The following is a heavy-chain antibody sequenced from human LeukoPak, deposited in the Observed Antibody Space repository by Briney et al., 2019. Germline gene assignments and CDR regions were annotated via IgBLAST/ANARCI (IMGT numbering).Heavy chain of an antibody. CDR1: GGSISSGSYY. CDR3: ARHSKSWLQSHFDF. D-gene: IGHD5-24*01. CDR2: IYYSGNT. V-gene: IGHV4-39*01. J-gene: IGHJ4*02. Sequence: PSETLSLTCTVSGGSISSGSYYWGWIRQPPGKGLEWLGTIYYSGNTYCSPSLKSRVTISVDTSKNQFSLKLCSVTAADTAVYYCARHSKSWLQSHFDFWGQGTLVTVSS.